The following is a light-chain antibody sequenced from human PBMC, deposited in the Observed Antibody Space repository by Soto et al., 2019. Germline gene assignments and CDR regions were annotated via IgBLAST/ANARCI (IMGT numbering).Light chain of an antibody. CDR2: GAS. Sequence: EIVLTQSPDTLSLSPGERATLSCRASQSVSSGYLAWYQQKPGQAPRLFIYGASSRATGIPDRFSGSGSGTDFTLTISRLEPEDFAVYYCQQYGSSPWTFGQGTKVEI. CDR3: QQYGSSPWT. J-gene: IGKJ1*01. V-gene: IGKV3-20*01. CDR1: QSVSSGY.